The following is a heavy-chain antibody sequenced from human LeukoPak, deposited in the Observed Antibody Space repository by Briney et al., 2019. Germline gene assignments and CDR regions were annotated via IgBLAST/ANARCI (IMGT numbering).Heavy chain of an antibody. V-gene: IGHV4-38-2*02. Sequence: PSETLSLTCTVSGYSISSDYYWGWIRPPPGMGLEWVASIYHSGSAYYNPSLKSRVTISVDTSKNQFSLKLSSVTAADTAFYYCARVGIDSGSFADFDYWGQGTLVTVSS. CDR3: ARVGIDSGSFADFDY. J-gene: IGHJ4*02. CDR2: IYHSGSA. CDR1: GYSISSDYY. D-gene: IGHD1-26*01.